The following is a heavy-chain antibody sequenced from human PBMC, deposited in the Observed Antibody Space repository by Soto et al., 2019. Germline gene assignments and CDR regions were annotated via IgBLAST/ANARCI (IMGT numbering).Heavy chain of an antibody. Sequence: PGESLKISCKGSGYSFTSYWIGWVRQMPGKGLEWMGIIYPGDSDTRYSPSFQGQVTISADKSISTAYLQWSSLKASDTAMYYCAKLYSSGRIKDYYYYGMDVWGQGTTVTVSS. CDR3: AKLYSSGRIKDYYYYGMDV. CDR2: IYPGDSDT. D-gene: IGHD6-19*01. V-gene: IGHV5-51*01. CDR1: GYSFTSYW. J-gene: IGHJ6*02.